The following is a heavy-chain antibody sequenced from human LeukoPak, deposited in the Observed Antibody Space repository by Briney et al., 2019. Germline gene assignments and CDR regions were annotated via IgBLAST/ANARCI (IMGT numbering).Heavy chain of an antibody. Sequence: PGGSLRLSCAASGFTFSSYAMSWVRQAPGKGLEWVSAISGSGGSTYYAGSVKGRFTISRDNSKNTLYLQMNSLRAEDTAVYYCAKVPLWGSYRSDYFDYWGQGTLVTVSS. CDR2: ISGSGGST. D-gene: IGHD3-16*02. CDR3: AKVPLWGSYRSDYFDY. V-gene: IGHV3-23*01. CDR1: GFTFSSYA. J-gene: IGHJ4*02.